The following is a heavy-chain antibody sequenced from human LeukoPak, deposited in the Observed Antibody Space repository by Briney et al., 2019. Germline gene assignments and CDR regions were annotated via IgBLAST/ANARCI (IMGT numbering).Heavy chain of an antibody. CDR1: GGTFSSYA. D-gene: IGHD3-10*01. Sequence: SVKVSCKASGGTFSSYAISWVRQALGQGLEWMGGIIPIFGTANYAQKFQGRVTITADKSTSTAYMELSSLRSEDTAVYYCARDPTYYYGSGSYFTGDYWGQGTLVTVSS. J-gene: IGHJ4*02. CDR3: ARDPTYYYGSGSYFTGDY. CDR2: IIPIFGTA. V-gene: IGHV1-69*06.